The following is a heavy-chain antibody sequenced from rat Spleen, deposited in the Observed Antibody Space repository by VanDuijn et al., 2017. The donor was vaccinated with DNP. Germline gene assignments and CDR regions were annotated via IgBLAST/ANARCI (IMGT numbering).Heavy chain of an antibody. V-gene: IGHV3-1*01. CDR2: ISYGGST. J-gene: IGHJ4*01. CDR1: GYSITSNY. D-gene: IGHD1-1*01. CDR3: ARLRLEWEVRAMDA. Sequence: EVQLQESGPGLVKPSQSLSLTCSVTGYSITSNYWGWIRKFPGSEMEWIGYISYGGSTRYNPSLKSRISITSDSSKNQFFLQLNSLTTEDTATYYCARLRLEWEVRAMDAWGQGTSVTVSS.